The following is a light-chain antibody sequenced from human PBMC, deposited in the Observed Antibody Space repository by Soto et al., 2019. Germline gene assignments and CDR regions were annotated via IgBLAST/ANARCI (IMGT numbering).Light chain of an antibody. CDR1: QSVVSSY. J-gene: IGKJ1*01. CDR3: QQYGHSPWT. V-gene: IGKV3-20*01. Sequence: EILLTQSPGTLSLSPGERATLSCRPSQSVVSSYVAWYQQTPGQPPRLLIYGSSKRATGIPDRFSVSGSGTDFTLTITSLEPEDFAVYYCQQYGHSPWTFGQGTKVEIK. CDR2: GSS.